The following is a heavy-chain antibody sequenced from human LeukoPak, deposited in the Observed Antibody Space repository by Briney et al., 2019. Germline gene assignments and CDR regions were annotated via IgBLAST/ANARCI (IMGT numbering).Heavy chain of an antibody. CDR3: ARPRIAAAGNVYYMDV. Sequence: GESLKISSKGSGYSFTSYWIGWVRQMPGKGREWMGIICPGDSDTRYSPSFQGQVTISADKSISTDYLQWSSLQAADTAMYYCARPRIAAAGNVYYMDVWGKGTTVTVSS. CDR1: GYSFTSYW. CDR2: ICPGDSDT. J-gene: IGHJ6*03. D-gene: IGHD6-13*01. V-gene: IGHV5-51*01.